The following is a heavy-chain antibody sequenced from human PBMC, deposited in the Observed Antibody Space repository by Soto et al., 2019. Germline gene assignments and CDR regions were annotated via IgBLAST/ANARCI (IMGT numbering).Heavy chain of an antibody. CDR1: GFTFSSYS. V-gene: IGHV3-21*05. Sequence: GGSLRLSCAASGFTFSSYSMNWVRQAPGKGLEWVSYISSSNNSIYYADSVKGRFTISRDNANNSLYLQMNSLRAEDTAVYYCARVWYCSSSSCSVFDYWGQGTLVTVSS. J-gene: IGHJ4*02. CDR3: ARVWYCSSSSCSVFDY. CDR2: ISSSNNSI. D-gene: IGHD2-15*01.